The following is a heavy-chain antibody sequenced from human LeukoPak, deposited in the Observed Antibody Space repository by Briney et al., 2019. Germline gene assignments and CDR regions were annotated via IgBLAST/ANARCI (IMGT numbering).Heavy chain of an antibody. CDR2: IYYSGST. Sequence: PSETLSPTCPVSVRSISSYYCGWIRRPPGKGLGWIGYIYYSGSTNYEPSLKSRVTIAVDTSKNQFSLKLSSVTAADTAVYYCARDKSRTDGSADDFDIWGQGTMVTVAS. D-gene: IGHD3-10*01. CDR1: VRSISSYY. CDR3: ARDKSRTDGSADDFDI. J-gene: IGHJ3*02. V-gene: IGHV4-59*01.